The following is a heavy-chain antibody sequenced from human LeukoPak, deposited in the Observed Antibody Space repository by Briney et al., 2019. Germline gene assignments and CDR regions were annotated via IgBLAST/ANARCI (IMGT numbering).Heavy chain of an antibody. CDR3: TTDPLSGLRYFDWLLRGGFFDY. CDR2: IKRKTDCGTT. Sequence: GGSLRLSRAASGFTFSNAWMSWVRQAPGKGLEWVGRIKRKTDCGTTDYAAPVKGRFTISRDDSKNTLYLQMNSLKTEDTAVYYCTTDPLSGLRYFDWLLRGGFFDYWGQGTLVTVSS. CDR1: GFTFSNAW. V-gene: IGHV3-15*01. J-gene: IGHJ4*02. D-gene: IGHD3-9*01.